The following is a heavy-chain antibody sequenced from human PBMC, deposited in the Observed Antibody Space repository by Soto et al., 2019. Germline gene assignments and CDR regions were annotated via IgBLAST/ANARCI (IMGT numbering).Heavy chain of an antibody. CDR3: ARHSLALRKNNWFDP. Sequence: TLSLTCTVSGDPIISSDFYWGWVRQPPGKGLEWIGSIFYLGSSYYNPSLKSRVTMSVGTSKNQFSLRLRSVTAADTALYFCARHSLALRKNNWFDPWGQGIMVTVSS. V-gene: IGHV4-39*01. D-gene: IGHD3-3*02. CDR2: IFYLGSS. J-gene: IGHJ5*02. CDR1: GDPIISSDFY.